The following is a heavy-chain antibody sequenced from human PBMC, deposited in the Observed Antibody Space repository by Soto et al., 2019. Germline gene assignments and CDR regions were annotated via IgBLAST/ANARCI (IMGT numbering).Heavy chain of an antibody. Sequence: QVQLVESGGGVVQPGRSLRLSCAASGFTFSSYGMHWVRQAPGKGLEWVAVIWYDGSNKYYADSVKGRFTISRDNSKNRLHMQMNSLRAEDTAGYYCARGGDSGWPALWRSARRMIDYWGQGPLVTVSS. J-gene: IGHJ4*02. CDR1: GFTFSSYG. CDR3: ARGGDSGWPALWRSARRMIDY. V-gene: IGHV3-33*01. CDR2: IWYDGSNK. D-gene: IGHD6-19*01.